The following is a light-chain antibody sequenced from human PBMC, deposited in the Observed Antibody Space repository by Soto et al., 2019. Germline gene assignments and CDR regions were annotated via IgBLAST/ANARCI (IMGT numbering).Light chain of an antibody. CDR2: DVV. CDR3: CSYAGSNTLV. J-gene: IGLJ3*02. Sequence: QSALTQPRSVSGSPGQSVTISCTGTSSDVGGYNYVSWYQQRPGKAPKLMIYDVVKRPSGVHDRFSGSKSGNTAALTISVLEAEDEADYYCCSYAGSNTLVFGGGTKLTVL. V-gene: IGLV2-11*01. CDR1: SSDVGGYNY.